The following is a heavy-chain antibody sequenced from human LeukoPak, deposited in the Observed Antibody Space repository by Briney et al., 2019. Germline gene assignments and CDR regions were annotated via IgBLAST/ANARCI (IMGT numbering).Heavy chain of an antibody. Sequence: PGGSLRLSCAASGFTFSSYAMSWVRQAPGKGLEWVSAISGSGGSTYYADSVKGRFTISRDNSKNTPYLQMNSLRAEDTAVYYCAKSAYGSGSYRRFYGMDVWGQGTTVTVSS. CDR1: GFTFSSYA. CDR2: ISGSGGST. J-gene: IGHJ6*02. V-gene: IGHV3-23*01. CDR3: AKSAYGSGSYRRFYGMDV. D-gene: IGHD3-10*01.